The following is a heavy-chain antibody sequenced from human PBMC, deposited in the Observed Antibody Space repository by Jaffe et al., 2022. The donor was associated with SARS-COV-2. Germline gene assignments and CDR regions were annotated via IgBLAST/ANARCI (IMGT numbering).Heavy chain of an antibody. CDR2: ISGDGGST. D-gene: IGHD6-6*01. V-gene: IGHV3-43*02. J-gene: IGHJ5*02. Sequence: EVQLVESGGGVVQPGGSLRLSCAASGFTFDDYAMHWVRQAPGKGLEWVSLISGDGGSTYYADSVKGRFTISRDNSKNSLYLQMNSLRTEDTALYYCAKAFSSSSFALPFDPWGQGTLVTVSS. CDR3: AKAFSSSSFALPFDP. CDR1: GFTFDDYA.